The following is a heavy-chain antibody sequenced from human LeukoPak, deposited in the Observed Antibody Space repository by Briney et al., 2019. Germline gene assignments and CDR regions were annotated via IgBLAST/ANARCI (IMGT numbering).Heavy chain of an antibody. CDR1: SGSFSSYY. J-gene: IGHJ4*02. Sequence: SEILSLTCTVSSGSFSSYYWSWIRQPPGKGLEWIGYIHYSGSTNYNPSLKSRVTISVDSSKNQFSLKLSSVTAADTAVYYCARDQDSSSYFDYWGQGTLVTVSS. V-gene: IGHV4-59*01. D-gene: IGHD3-22*01. CDR2: IHYSGST. CDR3: ARDQDSSSYFDY.